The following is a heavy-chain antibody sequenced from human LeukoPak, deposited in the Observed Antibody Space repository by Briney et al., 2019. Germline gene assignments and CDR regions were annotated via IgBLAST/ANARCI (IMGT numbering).Heavy chain of an antibody. CDR3: ARDNHQLLHSYYYAMDV. J-gene: IGHJ6*02. CDR1: GFTLSSYG. V-gene: IGHV3-33*01. CDR2: IWFDGNNK. Sequence: PGRSLRLSCAASGFTLSSYGMHWVRQAPGKGLEGVAVIWFDGNNKYYADSVKGRFTISRDNYKNTLYLQMNSLRVEDTAVYYCARDNHQLLHSYYYAMDVWGQGTSVTVSS. D-gene: IGHD2-2*01.